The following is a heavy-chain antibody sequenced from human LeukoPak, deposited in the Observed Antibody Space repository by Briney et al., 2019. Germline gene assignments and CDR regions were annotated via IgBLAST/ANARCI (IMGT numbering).Heavy chain of an antibody. CDR1: GGTFSSYA. Sequence: ASVKVSCKASGGTFSSYAISWVRQAPGQGLEWMGGIIPIFGTANYAQKLQGRVTITADESTSTAYMELSSLRSEDTAVYYCARNKNPNYYYDSSGYSGFSYWGQGTLVTVSS. J-gene: IGHJ4*02. CDR2: IIPIFGTA. CDR3: ARNKNPNYYYDSSGYSGFSY. V-gene: IGHV1-69*13. D-gene: IGHD3-22*01.